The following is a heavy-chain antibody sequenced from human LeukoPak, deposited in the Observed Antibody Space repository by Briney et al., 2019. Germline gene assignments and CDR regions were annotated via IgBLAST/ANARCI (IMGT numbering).Heavy chain of an antibody. CDR3: AKEHIVVVTAIDY. CDR1: GLTFSSYA. V-gene: IGHV3-23*01. D-gene: IGHD2-21*02. Sequence: GGSLRLSCAASGLTFSSYAMSWVRQAPGKGLEWVSAISGSGGSTYYADSAKGRFTISRDNSKNTLYLQMNSLRAEDTAVYYCAKEHIVVVTAIDYWGQGTLVTVSS. J-gene: IGHJ4*02. CDR2: ISGSGGST.